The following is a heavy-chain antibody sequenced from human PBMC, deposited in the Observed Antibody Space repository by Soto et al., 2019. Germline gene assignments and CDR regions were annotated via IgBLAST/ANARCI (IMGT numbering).Heavy chain of an antibody. V-gene: IGHV3-30*18. Sequence: QVQLVESGGGVVQPGRSLRLSCAASGFTFSSYGMHWVRQAPGKGLEWVAVISYDGSNKFYADSVKGRFTISRDNSKNTLYLQVNSLRAEDTAVYFCAKDFDYPYYFDCWGQGTLVTVSS. CDR2: ISYDGSNK. J-gene: IGHJ4*02. D-gene: IGHD5-12*01. CDR3: AKDFDYPYYFDC. CDR1: GFTFSSYG.